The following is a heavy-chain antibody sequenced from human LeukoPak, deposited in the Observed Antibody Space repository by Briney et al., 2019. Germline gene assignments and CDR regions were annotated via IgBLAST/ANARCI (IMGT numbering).Heavy chain of an antibody. V-gene: IGHV3-21*01. D-gene: IGHD5-18*01. CDR1: GFTFTSYG. Sequence: GGSLRLSCAASGFTFTSYGMTWVRQAPGKGLEWVSAISYSGGSTYYADSVKGRFTISRDNAKNSLYLQMNSLRAEDTAVYYCARAITNYGYIFDYWGQGTLVTVSS. J-gene: IGHJ4*02. CDR2: ISYSGGST. CDR3: ARAITNYGYIFDY.